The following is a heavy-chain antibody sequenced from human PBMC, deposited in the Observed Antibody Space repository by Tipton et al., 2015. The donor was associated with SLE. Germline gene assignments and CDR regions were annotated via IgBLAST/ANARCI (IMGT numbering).Heavy chain of an antibody. V-gene: IGHV3-7*01. CDR2: IGQDGGEE. Sequence: SLRLSCAASGFILSNNWMTWVRQAPGKGLEWVAHIGQDGGEEFYVDSVRGRFTISRDNAKNTLYLQMDSLRAEDTAVYYCGSPAGFWGQGTLVTVS. CDR1: GFILSNNW. J-gene: IGHJ4*02. CDR3: GSPAGF. D-gene: IGHD5-12*01.